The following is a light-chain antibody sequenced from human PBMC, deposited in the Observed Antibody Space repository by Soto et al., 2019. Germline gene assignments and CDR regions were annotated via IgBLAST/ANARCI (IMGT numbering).Light chain of an antibody. V-gene: IGLV2-23*02. CDR1: SSDVGSYNL. CDR2: EVS. J-gene: IGLJ1*01. Sequence: QSALTQPASVSGSPGQSITISCTGTSSDVGSYNLVSWYQQHPGKAPKLMIYEVSKRPSGVSNRFSGSKSGNTDSLTISGLQAEDEADYYCCSYAGSSTPLGTGTKLTVL. CDR3: CSYAGSSTP.